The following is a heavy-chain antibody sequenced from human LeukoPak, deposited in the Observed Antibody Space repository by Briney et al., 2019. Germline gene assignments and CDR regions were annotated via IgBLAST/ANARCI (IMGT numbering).Heavy chain of an antibody. CDR3: AKDMSSRFLEWLDRYYMDV. J-gene: IGHJ6*03. CDR2: ISWDGGST. Sequence: PGGSLRLSCAASGFTFDDYAMHWVRHAPGKGLEWVSLISWDGGSTYYADSVKGRFTISRDNSKNSLYLQMNSLRAEDTALYYCAKDMSSRFLEWLDRYYMDVWGKGTTVTVSS. V-gene: IGHV3-43D*03. D-gene: IGHD3-3*01. CDR1: GFTFDDYA.